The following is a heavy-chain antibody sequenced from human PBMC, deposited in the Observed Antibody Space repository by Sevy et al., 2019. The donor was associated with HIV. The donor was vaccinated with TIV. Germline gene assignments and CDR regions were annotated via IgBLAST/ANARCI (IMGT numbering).Heavy chain of an antibody. J-gene: IGHJ4*02. Sequence: ASVKVSCKASGYTFTSYGISWVRQAPGQGLEWMGWISTYNGNIKFAQKLQGRVTMTTDTSTSTAYMELTSLRSDDTAVYYCARGGSSSWYSLNFDFWGQGTLVTVSS. CDR2: ISTYNGNI. D-gene: IGHD6-13*01. CDR1: GYTFTSYG. V-gene: IGHV1-18*01. CDR3: ARGGSSSWYSLNFDF.